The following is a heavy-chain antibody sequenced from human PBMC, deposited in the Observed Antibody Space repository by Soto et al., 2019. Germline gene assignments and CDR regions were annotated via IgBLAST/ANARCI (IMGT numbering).Heavy chain of an antibody. D-gene: IGHD6-19*01. V-gene: IGHV1-69*02. Sequence: QVQLVQSGAEVKKPGSSVKVSCKASGGTFSSYTISWVRQAPGQGLEWMGRIIPILGIANYAQKFQGRVTITADKSTSTAYMELSSLRSEDTAVYYCARTPFIAVAGTFDYWGQGTLVTVSS. CDR3: ARTPFIAVAGTFDY. CDR1: GGTFSSYT. CDR2: IIPILGIA. J-gene: IGHJ4*02.